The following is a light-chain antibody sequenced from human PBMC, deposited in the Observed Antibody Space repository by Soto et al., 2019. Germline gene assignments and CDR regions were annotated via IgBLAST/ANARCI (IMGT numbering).Light chain of an antibody. CDR2: GAS. Sequence: EIVMTQSPATPSVSPGERATLSCRASQSVSSNLAWYQQKPGQAPRLLIYGASTRATGIPARFSGSGSGTQFTLTISSLQSEDFAVYYCQKYNNWPITFGQGTRLEIK. V-gene: IGKV3-15*01. J-gene: IGKJ5*01. CDR1: QSVSSN. CDR3: QKYNNWPIT.